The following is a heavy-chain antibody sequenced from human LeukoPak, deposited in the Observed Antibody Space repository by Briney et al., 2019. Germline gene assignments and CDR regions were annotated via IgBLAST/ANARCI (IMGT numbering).Heavy chain of an antibody. Sequence: GGSLRLSCAASGFPFSSYEMHWVRQAPGRGLEWVAVISVDGRNKYNPESVKGRFTISRDNSQNTVSLQLNNLRIEDTALYYCAKTSLSDPSGHYYYMDVWGKGTTVTVSS. CDR3: AKTSLSDPSGHYYYMDV. CDR1: GFPFSSYE. J-gene: IGHJ6*03. CDR2: ISVDGRNK. D-gene: IGHD3-3*01. V-gene: IGHV3-30*18.